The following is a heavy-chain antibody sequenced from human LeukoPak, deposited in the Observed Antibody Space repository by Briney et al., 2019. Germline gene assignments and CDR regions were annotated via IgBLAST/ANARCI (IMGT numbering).Heavy chain of an antibody. CDR1: GFTFSSYW. J-gene: IGHJ5*02. D-gene: IGHD2-2*01. CDR3: ARIRYQLLRDNWFDP. CDR2: IKQDGSEK. V-gene: IGHV3-7*03. Sequence: SGGSLRLSCAASGFTFSSYWMSWVRKAPGKGLEWVANIKQDGSEKYYVDSVKGRFNISRDNAKNSLYLQMNSLRAEDTAVYYCARIRYQLLRDNWFDPWGQGTLVTVSS.